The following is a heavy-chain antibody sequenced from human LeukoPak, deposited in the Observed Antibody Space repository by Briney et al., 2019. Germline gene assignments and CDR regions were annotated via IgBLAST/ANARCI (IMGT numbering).Heavy chain of an antibody. V-gene: IGHV1-8*02. J-gene: IGHJ3*02. CDR3: ARALKAFDI. Sequence: ASVKVSCKASGYTFTGYYIHWVRQAPGQGLEWMGWMNPNSGNTGYAQKFQGRVTMTRNTSISTAYMELSSLRSEDTAVYYCARALKAFDIWGQGTMVTVSS. CDR2: MNPNSGNT. CDR1: GYTFTGYY.